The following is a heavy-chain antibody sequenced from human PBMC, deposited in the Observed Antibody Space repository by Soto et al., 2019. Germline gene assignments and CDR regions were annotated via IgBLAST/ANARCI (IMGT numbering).Heavy chain of an antibody. CDR1: GFTFSSYA. Sequence: VQLVQSGAEVKKPGSSVKVSCKASGFTFSSYAMSWVRQAPGKGLEWVSAISGSGGSTYYADSVKGRFTISRDNSKNTLYLQMNSLRAEDTAVYYCAKDLLMTTDLIFDYWGQGTLVTVSS. J-gene: IGHJ4*02. CDR3: AKDLLMTTDLIFDY. V-gene: IGHV3-23*04. CDR2: ISGSGGST. D-gene: IGHD4-17*01.